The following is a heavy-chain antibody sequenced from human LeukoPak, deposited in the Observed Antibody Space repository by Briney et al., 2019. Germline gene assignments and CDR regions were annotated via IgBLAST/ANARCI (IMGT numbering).Heavy chain of an antibody. CDR2: ISYDGRNE. Sequence: GGSLRLSCAASGFTFSSYAMHWVAQAPGKGLEWVAFISYDGRNEYYADSVKGRFTTSRDNSKNTLYLQMNSLRAEDTAVYYCAKDYGRIVVASTVWGQGTMVTVSS. CDR1: GFTFSSYA. D-gene: IGHD6-19*01. J-gene: IGHJ3*01. CDR3: AKDYGRIVVASTV. V-gene: IGHV3-30*18.